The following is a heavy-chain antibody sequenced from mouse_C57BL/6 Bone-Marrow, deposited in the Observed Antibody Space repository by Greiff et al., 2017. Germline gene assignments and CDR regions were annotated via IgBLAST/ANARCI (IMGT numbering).Heavy chain of an antibody. V-gene: IGHV14-4*01. CDR1: GFNIKDDY. CDR2: IDPENGDT. J-gene: IGHJ3*01. CDR3: TTGGLMVKAAFAY. D-gene: IGHD2-2*01. Sequence: EVQLQQSGAELVRPGASVKLSCTASGFNIKDDYMHWVKQRPEQGLEWIGWIDPENGDTEYASKFQGKATITSDTSSNTAYLQLSSLTSEDTADYYCTTGGLMVKAAFAYWGQGTLVTVSA.